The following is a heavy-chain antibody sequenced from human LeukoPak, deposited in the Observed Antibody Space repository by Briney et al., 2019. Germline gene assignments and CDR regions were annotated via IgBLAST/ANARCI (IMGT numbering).Heavy chain of an antibody. D-gene: IGHD3-22*01. CDR2: ILHSGTT. Sequence: SETLSLTCTVSGGSISISSHYWGWIRQPPGMGLEWIGSILHSGTTFYNPSLQSRVTISVDTSKNQFSLRLSSVTAADTAVYFCVRPQYGVTTVVDWGQSFLVTVSS. CDR3: VRPQYGVTTVVD. J-gene: IGHJ1*01. V-gene: IGHV4-39*01. CDR1: GGSISISSHY.